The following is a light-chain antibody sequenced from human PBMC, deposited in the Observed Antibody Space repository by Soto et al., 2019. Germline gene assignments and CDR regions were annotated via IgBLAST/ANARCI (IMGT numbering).Light chain of an antibody. Sequence: QSALTQPASVSGSPGQSIAISCTGTSSDVGSHNLVSWYQQHPDKAPKLMIYEDSKRPSGVSNRFSGSKSGNTASLTISGLQAEDEADYYCCSYAGSSTHYVFGTGTKVTVL. CDR1: SSDVGSHNL. CDR2: EDS. V-gene: IGLV2-23*01. CDR3: CSYAGSSTHYV. J-gene: IGLJ1*01.